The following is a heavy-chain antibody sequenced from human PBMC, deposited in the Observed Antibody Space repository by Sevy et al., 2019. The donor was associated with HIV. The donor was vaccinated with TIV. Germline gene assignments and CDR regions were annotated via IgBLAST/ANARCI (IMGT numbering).Heavy chain of an antibody. CDR3: ARGMVSGYCNGGTCYSDY. D-gene: IGHD2-15*01. V-gene: IGHV3-30-3*01. Sequence: GGSLRLSCAASGFTFSRYTMHWVRQTPVKGLEWVAIISYDGSNTYYANSVRGRFTISRDTSKNTRYLQMNSLRPEDTAVYYCARGMVSGYCNGGTCYSDYWGQGTLVTVSS. J-gene: IGHJ4*02. CDR1: GFTFSRYT. CDR2: ISYDGSNT.